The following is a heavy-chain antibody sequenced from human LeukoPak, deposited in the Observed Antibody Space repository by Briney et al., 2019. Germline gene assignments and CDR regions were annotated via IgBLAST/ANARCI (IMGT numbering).Heavy chain of an antibody. CDR1: GGSISSYY. CDR2: IYYSGST. V-gene: IGHV4-39*07. J-gene: IGHJ4*02. Sequence: SSETLSLTCTVSGGSISSYYWSWIRQPPGKGLEWIGSIYYSGSTYYNPSLKSRVTISVDTSKNQFSLKLSSVTAADTAVYYCARDLVTAIGNFDYWGQGTLVTVSS. D-gene: IGHD2-21*02. CDR3: ARDLVTAIGNFDY.